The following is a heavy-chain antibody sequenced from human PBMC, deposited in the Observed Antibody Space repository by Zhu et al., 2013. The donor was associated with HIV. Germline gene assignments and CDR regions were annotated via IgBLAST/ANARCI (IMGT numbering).Heavy chain of an antibody. Sequence: VQLQQWGAGLLKPSETLSLTCAVYGGSFSSYYWGWIRQPPGKGLEWIGSIYYSGSTYYNPSLKSRVTISVDTSKNQFSLKLSSVTAADTAVYYCARDRLREWLVLDLFDYWGQGTLVHRLL. D-gene: IGHD6-19*01. CDR1: GGSFSSYY. J-gene: IGHJ4*02. CDR3: ARDRLREWLVLDLFDY. V-gene: IGHV4-34*01. CDR2: IYYSGST.